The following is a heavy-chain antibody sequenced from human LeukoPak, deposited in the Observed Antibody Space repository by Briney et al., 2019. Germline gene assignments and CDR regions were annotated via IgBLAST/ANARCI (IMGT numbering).Heavy chain of an antibody. CDR1: GYSISSGYY. CDR2: IYHSGST. Sequence: SETLSLTCTVSGYSISSGYYWGWIRQPPGKGLEWIGSIYHSGSTYYNPSLKSRVTISVDTSKNQFSLKLSSVTAADTAVYYCARDGDCSGGSCYSYDGYYYYGMDVWGQGTTVTVSS. D-gene: IGHD2-15*01. CDR3: ARDGDCSGGSCYSYDGYYYYGMDV. J-gene: IGHJ6*02. V-gene: IGHV4-38-2*02.